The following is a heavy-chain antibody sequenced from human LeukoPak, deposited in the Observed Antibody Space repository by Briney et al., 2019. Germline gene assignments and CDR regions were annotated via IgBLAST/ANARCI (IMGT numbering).Heavy chain of an antibody. Sequence: EASVKVSCKASGYTFTSYGISWVRQAPGQGLEWMGWISAYNGNTNYAQKLQGRVTMTTDTSTSTAYMELRSLRSDDTAVYYCARLYYDSSSYYRDYWGQGTLVTVSS. CDR2: ISAYNGNT. CDR1: GYTFTSYG. V-gene: IGHV1-18*01. CDR3: ARLYYDSSSYYRDY. J-gene: IGHJ4*02. D-gene: IGHD3-22*01.